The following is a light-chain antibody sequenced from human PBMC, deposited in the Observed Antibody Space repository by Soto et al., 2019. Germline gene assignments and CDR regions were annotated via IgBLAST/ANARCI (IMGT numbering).Light chain of an antibody. CDR3: LLSFSGVEV. V-gene: IGLV7-46*01. Sequence: QAVVTQEPSLTVSPGGTVTLTCGSSTGAVTSGHYPYWFQQRPGQGPRTLISDTSNRHSWTPARFSGSLLGGKAALTLSGAQPEDEADYYCLLSFSGVEVFGGGTKLTVL. J-gene: IGLJ2*01. CDR1: TGAVTSGHY. CDR2: DTS.